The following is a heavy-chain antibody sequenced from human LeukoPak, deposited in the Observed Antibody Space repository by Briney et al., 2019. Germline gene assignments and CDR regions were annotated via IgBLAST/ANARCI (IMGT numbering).Heavy chain of an antibody. J-gene: IGHJ4*02. V-gene: IGHV4-31*03. D-gene: IGHD2-2*01. CDR2: IYYSGST. CDR3: ARDRCSSTSCYFDY. CDR1: GGSISSGGYY. Sequence: SQTPSLTCTVSGGSISSGGYYWSWIRQHPGEGLEWIGYIYYSGSTYYNPSLKSRVTISVDTSKNQFSLKLSSVTVADTAVYYCARDRCSSTSCYFDYWGQGTLVTVSS.